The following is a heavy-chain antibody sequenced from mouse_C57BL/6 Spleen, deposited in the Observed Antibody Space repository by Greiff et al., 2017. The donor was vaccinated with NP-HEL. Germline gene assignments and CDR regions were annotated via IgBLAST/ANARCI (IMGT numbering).Heavy chain of an antibody. V-gene: IGHV1-20*01. Sequence: SGPELVKPGDSVKISCKASGYSFTGYFMNWVMQSLGKSLEWIGRINPYNGDTFYNQKFKGKATLTVDKSSSTAHMELRSLTSEDSAVYYCARGAMIYGSSYDYFDYWGQGTTLTVSS. CDR3: ARGAMIYGSSYDYFDY. CDR1: GYSFTGYF. J-gene: IGHJ2*01. CDR2: INPYNGDT. D-gene: IGHD1-1*01.